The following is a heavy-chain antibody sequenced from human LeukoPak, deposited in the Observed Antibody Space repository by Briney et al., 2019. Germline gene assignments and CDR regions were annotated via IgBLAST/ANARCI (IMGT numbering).Heavy chain of an antibody. CDR1: GYSFTTSW. Sequence: GESLQISCKGSGYSFTTSWIGWVRQMPGKGLEWMGIIYPGDSDTRYSPSFQGQVTISVDKSISTAYLQWSSLKASDTAMYYCATARFCSGGACYAEHWGQGTLVTVSS. CDR2: IYPGDSDT. D-gene: IGHD2-15*01. V-gene: IGHV5-51*01. J-gene: IGHJ4*02. CDR3: ATARFCSGGACYAEH.